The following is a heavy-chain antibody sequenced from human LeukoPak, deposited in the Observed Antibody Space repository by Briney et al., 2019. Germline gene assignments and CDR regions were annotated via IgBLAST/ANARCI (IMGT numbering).Heavy chain of an antibody. J-gene: IGHJ4*02. Sequence: PSETLSLTCTVSGGSISTYYWTWIRQPPGKGLEWIGYIYYSGSTNYNPSLKSRVTVSVDTSKNQFSLKLSSVTAADTAVYYCAGWAYDSSGYRLAYWGQGTLVTVSS. V-gene: IGHV4-59*01. CDR3: AGWAYDSSGYRLAY. CDR2: IYYSGST. CDR1: GGSISTYY. D-gene: IGHD3-22*01.